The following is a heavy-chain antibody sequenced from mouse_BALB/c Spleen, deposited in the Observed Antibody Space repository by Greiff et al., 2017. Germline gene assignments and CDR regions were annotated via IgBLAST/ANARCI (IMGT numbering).Heavy chain of an antibody. V-gene: IGHV3-2*02. Sequence: EVMLVESGPGLVKPSQSLSLTCTVTGYSITSDYAWNWIRQFPGNKLEWMGYISYSGSTSYNPSLKSRISITRDTSKNQFFLQLNSVTTEDTATYYCARWLLRGGNCAMDYWGQGTSVTVSS. CDR3: ARWLLRGGNCAMDY. CDR2: ISYSGST. D-gene: IGHD2-3*01. CDR1: GYSITSDYA. J-gene: IGHJ4*01.